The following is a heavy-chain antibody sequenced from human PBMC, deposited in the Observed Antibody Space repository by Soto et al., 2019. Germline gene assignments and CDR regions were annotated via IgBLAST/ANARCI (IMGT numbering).Heavy chain of an antibody. CDR2: IYYSGST. J-gene: IGHJ5*02. CDR3: ARVLMVVAATPDWFDP. V-gene: IGHV4-30-4*01. D-gene: IGHD2-15*01. CDR1: GGSISSGDYY. Sequence: PSETLSLTCTVSGGSISSGDYYWSWIRQPPGKGLEWIGYIYYSGSTYYNPSLKSRATISVDTSKNQFSLKLSSVTAADTAVYYCARVLMVVAATPDWFDPWGQGTLVTVSS.